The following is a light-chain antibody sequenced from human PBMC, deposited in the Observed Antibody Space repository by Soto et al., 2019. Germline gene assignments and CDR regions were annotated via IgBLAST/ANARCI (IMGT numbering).Light chain of an antibody. Sequence: QSAPTQPASVSGSPGQSITISCTGTSSDVGGYNSVSWYQQHPGKAPKLMIYDVSNRPSGVSNRFSGSKSGNTASLIISGLQAEDEADYYCISYTTSSTVVFGGGTKLTVL. J-gene: IGLJ3*02. CDR2: DVS. CDR3: ISYTTSSTVV. CDR1: SSDVGGYNS. V-gene: IGLV2-14*01.